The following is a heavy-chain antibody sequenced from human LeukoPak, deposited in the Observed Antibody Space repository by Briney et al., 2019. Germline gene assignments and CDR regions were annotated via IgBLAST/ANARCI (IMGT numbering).Heavy chain of an antibody. Sequence: GGSLRLSCAASGFTFSSYGMHWVRQAPGKGLEWVAVISYDGSNKYYADSVKGRFTISRDNSKNTLYLQMNSLRAEDTAVYYCARDPDRDGYNLGDYWGQGTLVTVSS. CDR3: ARDPDRDGYNLGDY. J-gene: IGHJ4*02. D-gene: IGHD5-24*01. CDR1: GFTFSSYG. CDR2: ISYDGSNK. V-gene: IGHV3-30*03.